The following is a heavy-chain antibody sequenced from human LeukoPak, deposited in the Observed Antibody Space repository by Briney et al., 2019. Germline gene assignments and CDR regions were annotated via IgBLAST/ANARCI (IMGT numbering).Heavy chain of an antibody. CDR1: VGSISSSTYY. CDR3: ARNVRGSSIPNWFDP. D-gene: IGHD6-6*01. CDR2: IYYSGST. V-gene: IGHV4-39*01. Sequence: SETLSLTCTVSVGSISSSTYYWGWIRQPPGKGLEWIGSIYYSGSTYYNPSLKSRVTISVDTSKNQFSLKLSSVTAADTAVYYCARNVRGSSIPNWFDPWGQGTLVTVSS. J-gene: IGHJ5*02.